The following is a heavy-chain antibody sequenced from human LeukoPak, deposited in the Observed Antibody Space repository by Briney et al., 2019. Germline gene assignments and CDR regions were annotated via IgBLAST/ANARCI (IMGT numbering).Heavy chain of an antibody. Sequence: SETLSLTCTVSGGSISSGDYYWSWIRQPPGKGLEWIGYIYYSGSTYYNPSLKSRVTKSVDTSKNQFSLKLSSVTAADTAVYYCARELRYCSGGSCYDYYYYYYMDVWGKGTTVTVSS. CDR3: ARELRYCSGGSCYDYYYYYYMDV. D-gene: IGHD2-15*01. CDR2: IYYSGST. J-gene: IGHJ6*03. V-gene: IGHV4-30-4*08. CDR1: GGSISSGDYY.